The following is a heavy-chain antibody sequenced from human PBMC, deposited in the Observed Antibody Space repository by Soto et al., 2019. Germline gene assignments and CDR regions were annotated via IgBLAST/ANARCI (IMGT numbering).Heavy chain of an antibody. CDR3: AKEDYGDYYYYYGMDV. J-gene: IGHJ6*02. CDR2: ISYDGSNK. Sequence: LRLSCAASGFTFSSYGMHWVRQAPGKGLEWVAVISYDGSNKYYADSVKGRFTISRDNSKNTLYLQMNSLRAEDTAVYYCAKEDYGDYYYYYGMDVWGQGTTVTVSS. V-gene: IGHV3-30*18. D-gene: IGHD4-17*01. CDR1: GFTFSSYG.